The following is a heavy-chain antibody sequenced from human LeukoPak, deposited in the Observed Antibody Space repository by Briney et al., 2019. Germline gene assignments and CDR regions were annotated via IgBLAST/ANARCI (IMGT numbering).Heavy chain of an antibody. D-gene: IGHD2-2*01. CDR2: IRSKANSYAT. V-gene: IGHV3-73*01. CDR1: GFTFSGSA. J-gene: IGHJ3*02. CDR3: TRLVGTIGISSQTPPNRFDI. Sequence: GGSLRLSCAASGFTFSGSAMHWVRQASGKGLEWVGRIRSKANSYATAYAASVKGRFTISRDDSKNTAYLQMNSLKTEDTAVYYCTRLVGTIGISSQTPPNRFDIWGQGTMVTVSS.